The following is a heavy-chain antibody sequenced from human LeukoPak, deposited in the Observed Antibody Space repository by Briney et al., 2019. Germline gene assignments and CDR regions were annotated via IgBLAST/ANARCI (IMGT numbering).Heavy chain of an antibody. D-gene: IGHD2-2*02. CDR1: GFTFSSYA. CDR2: ISDSGDST. Sequence: RTGGSLRLSCAVSGFTFSSYAMSWVRQAPGKGLEWVSAISDSGDSTYYADSVKGRFTISRDNSKNTLYLQMDSLRAEDTAVYYCAKETSYTPWFDHWGQGTLVTVSS. J-gene: IGHJ5*02. CDR3: AKETSYTPWFDH. V-gene: IGHV3-23*01.